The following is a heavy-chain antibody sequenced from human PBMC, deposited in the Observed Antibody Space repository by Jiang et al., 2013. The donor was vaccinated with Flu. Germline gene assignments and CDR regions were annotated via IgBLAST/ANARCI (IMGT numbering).Heavy chain of an antibody. J-gene: IGHJ6*02. CDR1: GGSFSGYY. V-gene: IGHV4-34*01. Sequence: LLKPSETLSLTCAVYGGSFSGYYWSWIRQPPGKGLEWIGEINHSGSTNYNPSLKSRVTISVDTSKNQFSLKLSSVTAADTAVYYCARYFFFVTPTNADYYGMDVWGQGTTVTVSS. CDR3: ARYFFFVTPTNADYYGMDV. D-gene: IGHD2-21*02. CDR2: INHSGST.